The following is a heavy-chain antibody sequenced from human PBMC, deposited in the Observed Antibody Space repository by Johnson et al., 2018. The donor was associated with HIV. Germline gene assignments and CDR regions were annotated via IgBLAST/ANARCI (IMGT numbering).Heavy chain of an antibody. J-gene: IGHJ3*02. CDR1: GFTFSSFA. CDR3: VRRFYDSSAFDI. D-gene: IGHD3-22*01. CDR2: ISYDGSNK. V-gene: IGHV3-30-3*01. Sequence: QVQLVESGGGVVQPGRSLRLSCAASGFTFSSFAMHWVRQAPGKGLEWMAFISYDGSNKYFTASVRGRFTISRDNSKNTLFLQMNSLRAEDTAVYYCVRRFYDSSAFDIWGQGTLVTVSS.